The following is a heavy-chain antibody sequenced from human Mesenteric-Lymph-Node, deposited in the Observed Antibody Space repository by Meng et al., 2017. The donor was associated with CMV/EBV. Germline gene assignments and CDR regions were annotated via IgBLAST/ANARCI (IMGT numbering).Heavy chain of an antibody. J-gene: IGHJ4*02. CDR2: ISGSGDK. V-gene: IGHV3-23*01. Sequence: GESLKISCAASGFTFSSSAMAWVRQAPGKGLEWVSSISGSGDKYYADSVKGRFAISKDSSKNILYLQMNSLRVEDTAVYYCARTSHYADDYWGQGTLVTVSS. CDR3: ARTSHYADDY. D-gene: IGHD2-2*01. CDR1: GFTFSSSA.